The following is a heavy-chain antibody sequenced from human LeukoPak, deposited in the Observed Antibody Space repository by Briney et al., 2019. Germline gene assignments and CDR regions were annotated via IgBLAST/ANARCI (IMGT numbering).Heavy chain of an antibody. CDR3: ARGGCSSTSCYPRYFDY. CDR2: IYHSGST. D-gene: IGHD2-2*01. J-gene: IGHJ4*02. V-gene: IGHV4-30-2*01. Sequence: SETLSLTCAVSGGSISSGGYSWSWIRQPPGKGLEWIGYIYHSGSTYYNPSLKSRVTISVDRSKNQFSLKLSSVTAADTAGYSCARGGCSSTSCYPRYFDYWGQGTLVTVSS. CDR1: GGSISSGGYS.